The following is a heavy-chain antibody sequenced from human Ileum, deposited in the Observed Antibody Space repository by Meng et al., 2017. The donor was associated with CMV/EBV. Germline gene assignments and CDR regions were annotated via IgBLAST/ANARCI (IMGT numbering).Heavy chain of an antibody. CDR1: GYTCTNYY. J-gene: IGHJ4*02. CDR3: ARGIAGTTFYFDY. Sequence: KASGYTCTNYYLHWVRQAPGQGLEWMGMINPSGGTTRYAQKFQGRVTMTRDSSTSAVYMDLSSLRSDDTAVYYCARGIAGTTFYFDYWGQGTLVTVSS. V-gene: IGHV1-46*01. D-gene: IGHD1-7*01. CDR2: INPSGGTT.